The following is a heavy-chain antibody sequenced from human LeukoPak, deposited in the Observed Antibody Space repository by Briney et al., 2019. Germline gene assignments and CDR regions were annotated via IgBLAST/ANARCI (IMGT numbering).Heavy chain of an antibody. J-gene: IGHJ3*02. CDR3: ARSAQSGSYFTDAFDI. CDR1: GFTFSSYG. Sequence: PGGSLRLSCAASGFTFSSYGMSWVRQAPGKGLEWVSAISGSGGSTYYADSVKGRFTISRDNSKNTLYLQMNSLRAEDTAVYYCARSAQSGSYFTDAFDIWGQGTMVTVSS. D-gene: IGHD1-26*01. CDR2: ISGSGGST. V-gene: IGHV3-23*01.